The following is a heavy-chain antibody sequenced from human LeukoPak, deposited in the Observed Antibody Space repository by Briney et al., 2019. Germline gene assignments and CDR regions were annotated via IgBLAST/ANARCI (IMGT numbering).Heavy chain of an antibody. CDR3: ARAPRFILTGYYIDF. V-gene: IGHV1-69*05. CDR1: GGTFSSYA. J-gene: IGHJ4*02. CDR2: IIPIFGTA. D-gene: IGHD3-9*01. Sequence: SVKVSCKASGGTFSSYAISWVRQAPGQGLEWMGGIIPIFGTANYAQKLQGRVTMTTDTSTSTAYMELRSLRSDDTAVYYCARAPRFILTGYYIDFWGQGTLVTVSS.